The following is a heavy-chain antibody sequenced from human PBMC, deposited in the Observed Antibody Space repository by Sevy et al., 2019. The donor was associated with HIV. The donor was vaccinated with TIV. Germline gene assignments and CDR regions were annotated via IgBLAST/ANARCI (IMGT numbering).Heavy chain of an antibody. CDR1: GDSVSSNSAA. J-gene: IGHJ6*02. V-gene: IGHV6-1*01. Sequence: SQTLSLTCAISGDSVSSNSAAWNWIRQSPSRGLEWLGRTYYRSKWYNDYAVSVKSRITINPDTSKNQFSLQLNSVTPEDTVVYYCARATLRFFRNSFYYYYGMDVWGQGTTVTVS. CDR3: ARATLRFFRNSFYYYYGMDV. D-gene: IGHD3-3*01. CDR2: TYYRSKWYN.